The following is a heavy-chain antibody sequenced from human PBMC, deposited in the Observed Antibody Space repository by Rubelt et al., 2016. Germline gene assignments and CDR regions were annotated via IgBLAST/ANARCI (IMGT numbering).Heavy chain of an antibody. CDR3: ARVHRTTAVADL. D-gene: IGHD6-19*01. CDR2: IYTSGST. CDR1: GGSINNYY. J-gene: IGHJ5*02. V-gene: IGHV4-4*07. Sequence: QVQLQESGPGLVKPSETLSLTCNVSGGSINNYYWSWIRQPAGKGLEWIGRIYTSGSTNYNPSLKRRVTMSVDTSKNQSSLKLNSGTAAYTAVYYCARVHRTTAVADLWGQGTLVTVSS.